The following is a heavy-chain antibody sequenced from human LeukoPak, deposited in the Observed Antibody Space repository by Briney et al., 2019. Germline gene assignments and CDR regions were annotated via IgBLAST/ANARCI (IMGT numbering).Heavy chain of an antibody. CDR3: VKVGKYCSSSSCYVRHYYFDY. CDR2: ISSNGGST. J-gene: IGHJ4*02. D-gene: IGHD2-2*01. Sequence: GGSLRLSCSASGFTFSSYAMPWVRQSPGKGLEYVSAISSNGGSTYYADSVKGRFTISRDNSKNTLYLQMSSLRAEDTAVYYCVKVGKYCSSSSCYVRHYYFDYWGQGTMVTVSS. V-gene: IGHV3-64D*06. CDR1: GFTFSSYA.